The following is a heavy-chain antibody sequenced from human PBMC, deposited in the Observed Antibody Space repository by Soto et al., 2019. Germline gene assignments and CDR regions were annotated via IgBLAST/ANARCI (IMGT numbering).Heavy chain of an antibody. V-gene: IGHV3-66*01. D-gene: IGHD2-21*02. CDR1: GFTVSNNY. Sequence: EVQLVESGGGLVQPGGSLRLSCAVSGFTVSNNYMSWVRQAPEKGLEWISVIYSGGDTYYADSVKVRFIISRDNSKNTLYLQMNRLRVDDTAVYYCARGGGAYCGNDCFRAVDIWGQGTMVTVSS. J-gene: IGHJ3*02. CDR2: IYSGGDT. CDR3: ARGGGAYCGNDCFRAVDI.